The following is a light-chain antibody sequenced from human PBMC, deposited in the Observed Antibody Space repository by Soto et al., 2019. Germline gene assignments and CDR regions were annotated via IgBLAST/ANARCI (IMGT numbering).Light chain of an antibody. V-gene: IGKV3-15*01. CDR2: GAS. CDR3: QQHNGWPLT. J-gene: IGKJ4*01. CDR1: QSVSSS. Sequence: EIVMTQSPGTLSVSPGERVTLSCRGSQSVSSSLAWYQQKPGQAPRLLIYGASTRAPGVPARFSGNGSGTDFTFTISSLQSEDFAVYYCQQHNGWPLTFGGGTKVEIK.